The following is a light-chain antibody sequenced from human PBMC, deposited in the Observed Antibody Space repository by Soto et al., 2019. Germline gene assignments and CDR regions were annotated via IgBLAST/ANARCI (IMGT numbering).Light chain of an antibody. J-gene: IGLJ3*02. V-gene: IGLV1-47*01. CDR2: RDA. Sequence: QSVLTQPPSASGTPGQSLTMSCSGSSSNVGSHFVYWYQHLPGTAPKLLIYRDAQRPSGVPARFFGSESGTSASLAISGLRSEDEADYYCAVWDDSLTGWVFGGGTKLTVL. CDR1: SSNVGSHF. CDR3: AVWDDSLTGWV.